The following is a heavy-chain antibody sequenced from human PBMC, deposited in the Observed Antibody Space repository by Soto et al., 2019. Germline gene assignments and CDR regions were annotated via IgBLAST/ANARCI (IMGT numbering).Heavy chain of an antibody. Sequence: QVQLVQSGAEVKKPGASVKVSCKASGYTFTSYAMHWVRQAPGQRLEWMGWINAGNGNTKYSQKFQGRVTITRDTSASTAYMELSSLRSEDTAVYYCARAGRRQQLVLYYFDYWGQGTLVTVSS. CDR1: GYTFTSYA. V-gene: IGHV1-3*01. CDR3: ARAGRRQQLVLYYFDY. J-gene: IGHJ4*02. D-gene: IGHD6-13*01. CDR2: INAGNGNT.